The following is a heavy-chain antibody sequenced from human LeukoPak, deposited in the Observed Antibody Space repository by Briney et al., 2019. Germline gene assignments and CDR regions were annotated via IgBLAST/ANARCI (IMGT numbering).Heavy chain of an antibody. Sequence: GGSLRLSCAGSGFSFSPYSMNWLRQAPGKGLEWISYIDSSSGTIYYADSVRGRFTISGDNAKNSLYLQMNSLRGEDTAVYYCARGSIAAAATYYYYGMDVWGQGTTVTVSS. J-gene: IGHJ6*02. CDR2: IDSSSGTI. CDR3: ARGSIAAAATYYYYGMDV. D-gene: IGHD6-13*01. V-gene: IGHV3-48*01. CDR1: GFSFSPYS.